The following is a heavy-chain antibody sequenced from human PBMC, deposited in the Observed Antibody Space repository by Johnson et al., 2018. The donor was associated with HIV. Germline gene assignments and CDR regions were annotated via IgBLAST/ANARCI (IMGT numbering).Heavy chain of an antibody. CDR2: ISGSGGST. CDR3: ASQVRGLRLGVDAVDI. J-gene: IGHJ3*02. CDR1: GFTFSSYA. D-gene: IGHD5-12*01. Sequence: VQLVESGGGLVQPGGSLRLSCAASGFTFSSYAMSWVRQAPGKGLEWVSAISGSGGSTYYADSVKGRFTISRDNSKNTLYLQMNSLRAEDTAVYYCASQVRGLRLGVDAVDIWGQGTLVTVSS. V-gene: IGHV3-23*04.